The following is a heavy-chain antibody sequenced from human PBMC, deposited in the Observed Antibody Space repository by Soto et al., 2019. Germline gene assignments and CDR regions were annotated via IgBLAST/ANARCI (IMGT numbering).Heavy chain of an antibody. Sequence: VAXVKVSCKASGGTFSSYAISWVRQAPGQGLEWMGGIIPIFGTANYAQKFQGRVTITADESTSTAYMELSSLRSEDTAVYYCAIMDDIFTGYHLLDFWGQGTSVPGSS. D-gene: IGHD3-9*01. CDR2: IIPIFGTA. J-gene: IGHJ6*02. V-gene: IGHV1-69*13. CDR3: AIMDDIFTGYHLLDF. CDR1: GGTFSSYA.